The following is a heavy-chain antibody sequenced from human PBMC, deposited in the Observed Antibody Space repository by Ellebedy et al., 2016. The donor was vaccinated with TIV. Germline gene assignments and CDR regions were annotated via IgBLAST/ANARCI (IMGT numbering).Heavy chain of an antibody. D-gene: IGHD5-18*01. CDR3: ARDRAGYPMDV. J-gene: IGHJ6*02. CDR2: ISAYNGNT. V-gene: IGHV1-18*01. Sequence: ASVKVSXXASGYTFTSYGISWVRQAPGQGLEWMGWISAYNGNTNYAQKFQGWVTMTRDTSISTAYMELSRLRSDDTAVYYCARDRAGYPMDVWGQGTTVTVSS. CDR1: GYTFTSYG.